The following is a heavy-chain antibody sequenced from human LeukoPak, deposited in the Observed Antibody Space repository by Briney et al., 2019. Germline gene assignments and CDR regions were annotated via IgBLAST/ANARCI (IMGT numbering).Heavy chain of an antibody. Sequence: ASVKVSCKASGYTFTGYYIHWIRQAPGQGPECMGWINPNSGGTNYARRFQGRITMTRDTSISTAYMELSRLTSDDTAIYFCARELGRNAFDIWGQGTMVTVSP. CDR2: INPNSGGT. V-gene: IGHV1-2*02. D-gene: IGHD7-27*01. J-gene: IGHJ3*02. CDR1: GYTFTGYY. CDR3: ARELGRNAFDI.